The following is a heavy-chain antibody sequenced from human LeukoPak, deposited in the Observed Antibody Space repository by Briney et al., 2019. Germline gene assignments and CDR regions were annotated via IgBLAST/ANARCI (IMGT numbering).Heavy chain of an antibody. CDR3: AREAFDSWNYRFDY. J-gene: IGHJ4*02. D-gene: IGHD1-7*01. CDR2: ISGNNGYT. V-gene: IGHV1-18*01. CDR1: GYTFTSYG. Sequence: ASVKVSCKASGYTFTSYGISWVRQAPGQGLEGMGWISGNNGYTNYAQKVQGRVTMTTDTSTSTAYMELRSLRSDDTAVYYCAREAFDSWNYRFDYWGQGTQVTVSS.